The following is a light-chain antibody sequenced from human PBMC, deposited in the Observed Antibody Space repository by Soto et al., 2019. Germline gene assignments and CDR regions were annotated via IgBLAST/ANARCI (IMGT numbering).Light chain of an antibody. CDR1: SSSSWAYDY. Sequence: QAARTEPDGLPRVPGRSVTLPSAGTSSSSWAYDYVSWFQQHPSKAPKLMISAXNNRPSGVSNRFSGSKSGNTAYLTISGLQVEDEAEYFCFSFTTTSTHVFGTGTKVTVL. J-gene: IGLJ1*01. V-gene: IGLV2-14*01. CDR3: FSFTTTSTHV. CDR2: AXN.